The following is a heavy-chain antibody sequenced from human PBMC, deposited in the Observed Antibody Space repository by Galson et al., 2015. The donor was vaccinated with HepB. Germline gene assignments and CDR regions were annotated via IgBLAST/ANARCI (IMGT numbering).Heavy chain of an antibody. V-gene: IGHV1-69-2*01. J-gene: IGHJ4*02. CDR2: VDPEDGET. CDR1: GYTFTDYY. CDR3: ARGYCSSTSCYFFDY. Sequence: VKVSCKVSGYTFTDYYMHWVQQAPGKGLEWMGLVDPEDGETVYAEKFQGRVTMTRNTSISTAYMELSSLRSEDTAVYYCARGYCSSTSCYFFDYWGQGTLVTVSS. D-gene: IGHD2-2*01.